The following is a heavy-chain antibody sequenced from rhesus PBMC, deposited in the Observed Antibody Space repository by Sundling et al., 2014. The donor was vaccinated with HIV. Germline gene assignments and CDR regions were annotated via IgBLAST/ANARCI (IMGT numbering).Heavy chain of an antibody. J-gene: IGHJ6*01. CDR1: GGSFSGYY. Sequence: QVQLQESGPGLVKPSETLSLTCTVSGGSFSGYYWGWIRQPPGKGLEWIGYIYGSSTNTNYKSSLKSRVTISRDTSKNQFSLRLNSVTAADTALYFCAREDVWVYGLDSWGQGVVVTVSS. D-gene: IGHD3-3*01. V-gene: IGHV4-165*01. CDR2: IYGSSTNT. CDR3: AREDVWVYGLDS.